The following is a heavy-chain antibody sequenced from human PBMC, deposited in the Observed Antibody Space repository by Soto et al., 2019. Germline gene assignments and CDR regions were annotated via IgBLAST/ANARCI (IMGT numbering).Heavy chain of an antibody. V-gene: IGHV3-21*01. J-gene: IGHJ3*02. D-gene: IGHD3-9*01. Sequence: PGGSLRFSCAASGFPFSSYSMNWVRQAPGKGLEWVSSISSSSSYIYYADSVKGRFTISRDNAKNSLYLQMNSLRAEDTAVYYCARGQYYDILTGYYTSAFDIWGQGTMVTV. CDR3: ARGQYYDILTGYYTSAFDI. CDR2: ISSSSSYI. CDR1: GFPFSSYS.